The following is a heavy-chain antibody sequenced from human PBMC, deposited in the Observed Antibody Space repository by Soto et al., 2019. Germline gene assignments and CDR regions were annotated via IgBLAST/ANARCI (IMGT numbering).Heavy chain of an antibody. J-gene: IGHJ4*02. V-gene: IGHV4-30-2*01. CDR3: ARAPRGNYGYPSYFDY. Sequence: SETLSLTCAVSGGSISSGGYSWSWIWQPPGKGLEWIGYINHSGSTNYNPSLKSRVTISVDTSKNQFSLKLSSVTAADTAVYYCARAPRGNYGYPSYFDYWGQGTLVTVSS. CDR2: INHSGST. D-gene: IGHD3-10*01. CDR1: GGSISSGGYS.